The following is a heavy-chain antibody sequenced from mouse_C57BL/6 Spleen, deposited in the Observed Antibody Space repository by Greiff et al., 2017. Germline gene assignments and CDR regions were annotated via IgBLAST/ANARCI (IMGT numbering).Heavy chain of an antibody. CDR3: ANRDTAIVADY. Sequence: QVQLQQPGAELVKPGASVKLSCKASGYTFTSYWMHWVKQRPGQGLEWIGMIHPGSGSTNYNEKFKSKATLTVDKSSSTAYMQRSSLTSEDSAVYYCANRDTAIVADYWGQGTTLTVSS. CDR1: GYTFTSYW. V-gene: IGHV1-64*01. D-gene: IGHD1-1*01. CDR2: IHPGSGST. J-gene: IGHJ2*01.